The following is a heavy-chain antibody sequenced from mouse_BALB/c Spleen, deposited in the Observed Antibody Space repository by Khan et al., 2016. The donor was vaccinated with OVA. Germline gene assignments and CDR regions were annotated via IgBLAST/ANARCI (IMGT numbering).Heavy chain of an antibody. V-gene: IGHV3-2*02. CDR2: ISYSGST. Sequence: EVQLVESGPGLVKPSQSLSLTCTVTGYSITRGYGWNWIRPFPGNKLEWIGYISYSGSTNYNPPLKRRISITRDTSKNQFFLQVNSVTTEDTATYYCARTARIKYWGQGTTLTVSS. D-gene: IGHD1-2*01. CDR1: GYSITRGYG. J-gene: IGHJ2*01. CDR3: ARTARIKY.